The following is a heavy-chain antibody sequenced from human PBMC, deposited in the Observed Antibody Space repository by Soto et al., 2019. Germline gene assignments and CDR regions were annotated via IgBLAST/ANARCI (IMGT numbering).Heavy chain of an antibody. CDR3: VRPRGGGGS. CDR1: GFTVSNNY. J-gene: IGHJ5*02. D-gene: IGHD3-10*01. Sequence: EVQLVESGGGLIQPGGSLRLSCAVSGFTVSNNYMSWVRQAPGKGLEGVSVIYSGGYTAYGDSVKGRFTISRDNSKSAINLKNRTPGPTVTDVYSCVRPRGGGGSWGQGTLVTVSS. CDR2: IYSGGYT. V-gene: IGHV3-53*01.